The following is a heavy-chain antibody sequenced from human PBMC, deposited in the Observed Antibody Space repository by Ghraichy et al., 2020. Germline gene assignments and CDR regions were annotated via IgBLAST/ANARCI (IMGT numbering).Heavy chain of an antibody. CDR2: INYRGGT. J-gene: IGHJ4*02. CDR1: GGSISDYY. D-gene: IGHD3-9*01. Sequence: SETLSLTCTVSGGSISDYYWDWIRQPPGKGLEWIGNINYRGGTTYDPSLKSRVTISVDTSNNQFSLRLKSVTAADTAVYFCAGEVLTVSLHYWGQGIPVTVSS. V-gene: IGHV4-59*12. CDR3: AGEVLTVSLHY.